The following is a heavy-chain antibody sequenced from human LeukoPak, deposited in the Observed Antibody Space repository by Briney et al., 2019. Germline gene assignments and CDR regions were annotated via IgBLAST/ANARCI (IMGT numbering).Heavy chain of an antibody. D-gene: IGHD2-15*01. Sequence: GESLRLSCAASGFTFSSYSMNWVRQAPGKGLEWVCSITSSSSFIYHAESVKGRFTISRDNSKNSLYLQMNSLRAEDTAVYNCARDMTGRDCSGGSCYGYGLDVWGQGTTVTVS. V-gene: IGHV3-21*01. CDR1: GFTFSSYS. J-gene: IGHJ6*02. CDR2: ITSSSSFI. CDR3: ARDMTGRDCSGGSCYGYGLDV.